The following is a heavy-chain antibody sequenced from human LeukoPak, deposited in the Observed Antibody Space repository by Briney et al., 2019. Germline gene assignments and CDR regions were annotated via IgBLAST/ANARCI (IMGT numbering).Heavy chain of an antibody. CDR1: GYTFTGYY. CDR2: INPNSGGT. J-gene: IGHJ6*03. D-gene: IGHD2-15*01. Sequence: ASVKVSWKASGYTFTGYYMHWVRQAPGQGLEWMGWINPNSGGTNYAQKFQGRVTMTRDTSISTAYMELSRLRSDDTAVYYCARDRGVDYCSGGSCSHYYYYMDVWGKGTTVTISS. CDR3: ARDRGVDYCSGGSCSHYYYYMDV. V-gene: IGHV1-2*02.